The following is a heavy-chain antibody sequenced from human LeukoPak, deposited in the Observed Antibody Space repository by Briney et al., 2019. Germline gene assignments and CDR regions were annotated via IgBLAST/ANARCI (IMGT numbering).Heavy chain of an antibody. J-gene: IGHJ3*02. CDR2: ISDIGSI. V-gene: IGHV4-59*12. CDR1: GGSISSYY. CDR3: AREGIAAAGTVGNAFDI. Sequence: PSETLSLTCTVSGGSISSYYWSWIRQPPGKGLEWIAYISDIGSINYNPSLKSRVTISLDTSKNQFSLKLSSVTAADTAVYYCAREGIAAAGTVGNAFDIWGQGTMVTVSS. D-gene: IGHD6-13*01.